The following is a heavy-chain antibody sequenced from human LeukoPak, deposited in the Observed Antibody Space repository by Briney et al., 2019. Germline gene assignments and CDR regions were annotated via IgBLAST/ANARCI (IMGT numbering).Heavy chain of an antibody. J-gene: IGHJ4*02. V-gene: IGHV3-7*01. Sequence: SGGSLRLSCAASGFTFSSYWMSWVRQAPGKGLEWVANIKQDGSEKYYVDSVKGRFTISRDNAKNSLYLQMNSLRAEDTAVYYCAASLYSSSWYRVRAYFDYWGQGTLVTVSS. CDR1: GFTFSSYW. CDR2: IKQDGSEK. CDR3: AASLYSSSWYRVRAYFDY. D-gene: IGHD6-13*01.